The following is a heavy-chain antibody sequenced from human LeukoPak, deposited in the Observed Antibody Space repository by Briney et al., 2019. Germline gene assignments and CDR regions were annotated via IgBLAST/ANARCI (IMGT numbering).Heavy chain of an antibody. CDR1: GGSISSYY. CDR2: ISDSGST. D-gene: IGHD5-12*01. V-gene: IGHV4-59*08. J-gene: IGHJ4*02. Sequence: PSETLSLTCTVSGGSISSYYWSWVRQFPGKGLEWIGYISDSGSTNYSLSLESRVTISVDTSKSKFFLILSSVTAADTAVYYCARRGGTVVGDTGYHYWYFDNWGQGTLVPVSS. CDR3: ARRGGTVVGDTGYHYWYFDN.